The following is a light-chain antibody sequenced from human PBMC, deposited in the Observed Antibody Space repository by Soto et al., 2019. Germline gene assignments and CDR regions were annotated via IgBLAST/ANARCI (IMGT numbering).Light chain of an antibody. CDR1: QSVLFNSNNKNY. Sequence: IVMTQSPDYLSVSLGETATINCKSSQSVLFNSNNKNYLAWYQQKAGQSPRLLLYWASAREVGVPDRFSGSGSGTDFTLTITSLQAEDVAVYYCQQYYPTPLTFGGGTKVELK. V-gene: IGKV4-1*01. CDR2: WAS. J-gene: IGKJ4*01. CDR3: QQYYPTPLT.